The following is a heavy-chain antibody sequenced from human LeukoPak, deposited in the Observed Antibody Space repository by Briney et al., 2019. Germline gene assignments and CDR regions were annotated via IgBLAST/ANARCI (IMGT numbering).Heavy chain of an antibody. V-gene: IGHV4-34*01. Sequence: SETLSLTCAVYGGSFSGYYWSWIRQPPGKGLEWIGEINHSGSTNYNPSLKSRVTISVDTSKNQFSLKLSSVTAADTAVYYCARGHGSGEGWFDPWGQGTLVTVSS. CDR2: INHSGST. CDR1: GGSFSGYY. J-gene: IGHJ5*02. CDR3: ARGHGSGEGWFDP. D-gene: IGHD3-10*01.